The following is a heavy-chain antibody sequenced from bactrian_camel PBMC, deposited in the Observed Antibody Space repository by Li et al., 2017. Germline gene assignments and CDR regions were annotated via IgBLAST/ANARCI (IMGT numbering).Heavy chain of an antibody. V-gene: IGHV3S67*01. Sequence: DVQLVESGGGSVQPGGSLTLSCTASGFTYSTNCMGWFRQAPGKEREVVAHTYTPGRPYYADSVKGRFTISIDNARNVLYLLVNSLKSEDTAMYYCAAGPYSRPYGWRDSSRYNSWGQGTQVTVS. J-gene: IGHJ6*01. CDR1: GFTYSTNC. CDR2: TYTPGRP. CDR3: AAGPYSRPYGWRDSSRYNS. D-gene: IGHD3*01.